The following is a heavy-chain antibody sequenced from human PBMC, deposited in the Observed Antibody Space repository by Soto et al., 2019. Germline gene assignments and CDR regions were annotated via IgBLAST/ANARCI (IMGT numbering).Heavy chain of an antibody. D-gene: IGHD7-27*01. CDR2: ISGSGGST. CDR3: AKGAGDRSYYYYYMDV. Sequence: GSLRLSCAASGFTFSSYAMSWVRQAPGKGPEWVSAISGSGGSTYYADSVKGRFTISRDNSKNTLYLQMNSLRAEDTAVYYCAKGAGDRSYYYYYMDVWGKGTTVTVSS. V-gene: IGHV3-23*01. J-gene: IGHJ6*03. CDR1: GFTFSSYA.